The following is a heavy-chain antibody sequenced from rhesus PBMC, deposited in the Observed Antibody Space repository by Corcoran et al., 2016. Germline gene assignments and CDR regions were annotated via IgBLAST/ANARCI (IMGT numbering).Heavy chain of an antibody. J-gene: IGHJ4*01. CDR1: VYSISSGYG. Sequence: QVQLQESGPGLVKPSETLSLTCSVSVYSISSGYGWGGISQPPGKGLEWIGQNDGCSCSTHYNTPLKSRVTVSKDTAKNQCSLKVSSGSAADTAVYYGARVGAAVDYWGQGVRGTVAA. CDR2: NDGCSCST. CDR3: ARVGAAVDY. D-gene: IGHD6-43*01. V-gene: IGHV4-127*01.